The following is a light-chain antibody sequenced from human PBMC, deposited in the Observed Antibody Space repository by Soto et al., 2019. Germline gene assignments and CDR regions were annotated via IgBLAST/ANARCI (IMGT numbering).Light chain of an antibody. V-gene: IGKV3-15*01. J-gene: IGKJ1*01. CDR2: GAS. CDR3: QQYNNWPMWT. Sequence: EIVMTQSPGTLSVSPGERTTLSCRASQSITRNLAWYQQSPGQAPRLLIYGASTRATGIPARFSGSGSGTEFTLTINSLQSEDFAVYYCQQYNNWPMWTFGQGTKV. CDR1: QSITRN.